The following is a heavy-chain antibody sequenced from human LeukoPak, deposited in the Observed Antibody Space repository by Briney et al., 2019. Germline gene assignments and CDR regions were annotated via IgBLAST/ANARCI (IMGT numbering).Heavy chain of an antibody. D-gene: IGHD5-18*01. CDR2: IYHSGST. CDR1: GGSISSGGYS. CDR3: GYSYGLGFDY. J-gene: IGHJ4*02. V-gene: IGHV4-30-2*01. Sequence: SQTLSLTCAVSGGSISSGGYSWSWIRQPPGKGLEWIGYIYHSGSTYDHPSLKSRVTISVDRYKTQFSLKLSSVTAADTAVYYCGYSYGLGFDYWGQGTLVTVSS.